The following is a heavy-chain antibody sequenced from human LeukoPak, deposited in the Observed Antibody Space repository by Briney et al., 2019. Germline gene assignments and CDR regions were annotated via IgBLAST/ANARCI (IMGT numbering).Heavy chain of an antibody. CDR1: GGSFSGYY. CDR3: ASWSGYYGFDP. Sequence: SETLSLTCAVYGGSFSGYYWSWIRQPPGKGLEWIGEIKHSGSTNYNPSLKSRVTISVDTSKNQFSLKLSSVTAADTAVYYCASWSGYYGFDPWGQGTLVTVSS. J-gene: IGHJ5*02. D-gene: IGHD3-3*01. V-gene: IGHV4-34*01. CDR2: IKHSGST.